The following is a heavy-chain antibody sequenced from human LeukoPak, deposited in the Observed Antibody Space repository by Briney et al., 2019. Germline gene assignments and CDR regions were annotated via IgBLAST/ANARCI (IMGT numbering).Heavy chain of an antibody. CDR2: ISGSGDRT. D-gene: IGHD6-19*01. Sequence: GGSLRLSCAASGFTFSTYDMTWVRQAPGKGLEWVSTISGSGDRTYYADSVKGRFTTSRDNSKNTLYLQMSSLRGEDTAVYYCVKERSSGWYDFDYWGQGTLVTVSS. CDR3: VKERSSGWYDFDY. J-gene: IGHJ4*02. V-gene: IGHV3-23*01. CDR1: GFTFSTYD.